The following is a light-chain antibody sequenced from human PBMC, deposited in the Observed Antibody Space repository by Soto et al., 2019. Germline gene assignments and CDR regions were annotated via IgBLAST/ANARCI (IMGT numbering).Light chain of an antibody. V-gene: IGKV1-6*01. J-gene: IGKJ1*01. CDR1: RDVGSD. CDR3: LQDYGDSWT. Sequence: TPMPQSPLSLSASVGEKLIITCRASRDVGSDVSWYQQKPGQAPKLVIYAASNLYTGVPSRFSGRRAGTEFTLTISSLQPEDFASYYCLQDYGDSWTFGQGTKVEIE. CDR2: AAS.